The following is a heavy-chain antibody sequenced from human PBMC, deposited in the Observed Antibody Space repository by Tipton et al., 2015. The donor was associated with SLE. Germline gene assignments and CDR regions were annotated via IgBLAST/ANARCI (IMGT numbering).Heavy chain of an antibody. Sequence: SLRLSCAASRFTFSSYTMHWVRQTPGKGLEWVALMSYDGSNKYYADSVKGRFTISRDNSKNTLYLQMHSLRTEDTAVYYCARDTPRIQGVLNYLDYWGQGALVTVSS. CDR2: MSYDGSNK. CDR1: RFTFSSYT. CDR3: ARDTPRIQGVLNYLDY. J-gene: IGHJ4*02. V-gene: IGHV3-30*04. D-gene: IGHD3-10*01.